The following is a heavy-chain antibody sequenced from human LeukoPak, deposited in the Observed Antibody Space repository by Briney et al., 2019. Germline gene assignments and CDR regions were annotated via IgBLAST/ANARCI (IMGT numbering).Heavy chain of an antibody. CDR2: IYYDGSEK. V-gene: IGHV3-33*01. CDR1: GLTFRNYG. J-gene: IGHJ4*02. Sequence: GGSLRLSCAVSGLTFRNYGMHWVRRAPGKGLEWVAIIYYDGSEKYYVDSVKGRFTISRDNSKNTLYLQMNSLRAEDTALYYCASGRGGRGGINYFDYWGQGTLVTVSS. D-gene: IGHD2-15*01. CDR3: ASGRGGRGGINYFDY.